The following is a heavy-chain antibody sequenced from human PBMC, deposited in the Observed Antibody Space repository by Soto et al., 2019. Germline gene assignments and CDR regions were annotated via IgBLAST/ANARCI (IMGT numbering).Heavy chain of an antibody. CDR3: AREKSGAAVAGTNYYYGMDV. Sequence: QVQLVQSGAEVKKPGASVKVSCKASGYTFTSYYMHWVRQAPGQGLEWMGIINPSGGSTSYAQKFQGRVTMTRDTSTSTVYMELSRLRSEDTAVYYCAREKSGAAVAGTNYYYGMDVWGQGTTVTVSS. CDR1: GYTFTSYY. J-gene: IGHJ6*02. D-gene: IGHD6-19*01. CDR2: INPSGGST. V-gene: IGHV1-46*01.